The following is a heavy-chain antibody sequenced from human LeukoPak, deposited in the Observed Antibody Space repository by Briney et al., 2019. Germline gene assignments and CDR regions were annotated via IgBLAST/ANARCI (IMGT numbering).Heavy chain of an antibody. Sequence: SETLSLTCTVSGGSISSYYWSWIRQPPGKGLEWIGYIYYSGSTNYNPSLKSRVAISVDTSKNQFSLKLSSVTAADTAVYYCARDMTLYDSMEGWFDPWGQGTLVTVSS. J-gene: IGHJ5*02. CDR1: GGSISSYY. CDR2: IYYSGST. V-gene: IGHV4-59*01. CDR3: ARDMTLYDSMEGWFDP. D-gene: IGHD2/OR15-2a*01.